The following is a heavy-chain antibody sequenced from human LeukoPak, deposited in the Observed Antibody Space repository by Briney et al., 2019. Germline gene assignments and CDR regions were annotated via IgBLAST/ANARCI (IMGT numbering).Heavy chain of an antibody. V-gene: IGHV3-7*01. Sequence: PGRSLRLSCAASGFTFDDYAMHWVRQAPGKGLEWVANIKQDGSEKYYVDSVKGRFTISRDNGKNSLYLQMNSLRAEDTAVYYCARDMYYYDSSGYYYYLDCRGQGTLVTVSS. CDR3: ARDMYYYDSSGYYYYLDC. CDR1: GFTFDDYA. CDR2: IKQDGSEK. J-gene: IGHJ4*02. D-gene: IGHD3-22*01.